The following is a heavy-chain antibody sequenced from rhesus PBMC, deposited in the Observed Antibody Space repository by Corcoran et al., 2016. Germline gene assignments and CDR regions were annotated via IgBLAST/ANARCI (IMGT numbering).Heavy chain of an antibody. CDR3: ASSAGAPAVYYGLDS. Sequence: QVQLVQSGAEVKKPGASVKVSCKASGFTFGSYAISWVRQAPGQGLEWMGVIIPLVGITNYAEKFQGRVTITADTSPSTAYMERSSLRSEDTAVYYCASSAGAPAVYYGLDSWGQGVVVTVSS. CDR2: IIPLVGIT. J-gene: IGHJ6*01. V-gene: IGHV1-198*02. D-gene: IGHD6-31*01. CDR1: GFTFGSYA.